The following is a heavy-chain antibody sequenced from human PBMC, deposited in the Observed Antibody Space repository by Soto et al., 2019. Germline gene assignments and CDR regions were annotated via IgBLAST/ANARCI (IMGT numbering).Heavy chain of an antibody. CDR3: ARDPNGMDV. V-gene: IGHV3-11*06. Sequence: VQLMESGGGLVKPGGSLRLSCAASGFTFSDYYMSWIRQAPGKGLEWVSYISAYRTYTNYADSVKGRFSISRDNADNSLYLQMNSLRADDTGVYYCARDPNGMDVWGQGTTVTVSS. CDR2: ISAYRTYT. CDR1: GFTFSDYY. J-gene: IGHJ6*02.